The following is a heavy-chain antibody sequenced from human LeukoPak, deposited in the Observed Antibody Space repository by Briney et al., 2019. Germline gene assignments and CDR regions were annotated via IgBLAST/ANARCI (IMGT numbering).Heavy chain of an antibody. CDR1: GGSISSYY. Sequence: SETLSLTCSIFGGSISSYYWGWIRQSPGKGLEWIGYIYYSGSTNYNPSLKSRVTISVDTSKNQFSLKLSSVTAADTAVYYCARGDIGPGPDYWGQGTLVTVSS. CDR2: IYYSGST. J-gene: IGHJ4*02. V-gene: IGHV4-59*01. CDR3: ARGDIGPGPDY. D-gene: IGHD1-14*01.